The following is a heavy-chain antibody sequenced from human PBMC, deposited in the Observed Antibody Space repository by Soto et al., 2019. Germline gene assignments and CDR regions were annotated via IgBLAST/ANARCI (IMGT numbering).Heavy chain of an antibody. D-gene: IGHD2-21*02. V-gene: IGHV4-59*08. CDR3: ARVVRGNSEYYYYYVMDV. Sequence: PSETLSLTCTVSGGSISSYYWSWIRQPPGKGLEWIGYVYYSGSTNYNPSLKSRVTISVDTSKNQFSLKLSSVTAADTAVYYCARVVRGNSEYYYYYVMDVWGQGTTVTVSS. J-gene: IGHJ6*02. CDR1: GGSISSYY. CDR2: VYYSGST.